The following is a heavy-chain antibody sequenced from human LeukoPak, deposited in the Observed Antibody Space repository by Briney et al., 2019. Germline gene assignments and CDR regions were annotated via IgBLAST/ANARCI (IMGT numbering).Heavy chain of an antibody. CDR2: IRYDGTDT. D-gene: IGHD6-13*01. Sequence: GGSLRLSCAASGFSFSNYGIHWVRQAPGKGLEWVAFIRYDGTDTYYADSVKGRFTISRDNSKNTVYLQMNSLRDDDTAVYYCAKSPYRGGSSWTEFDYWGQGTLVTVSS. CDR1: GFSFSNYG. J-gene: IGHJ4*02. V-gene: IGHV3-30*02. CDR3: AKSPYRGGSSWTEFDY.